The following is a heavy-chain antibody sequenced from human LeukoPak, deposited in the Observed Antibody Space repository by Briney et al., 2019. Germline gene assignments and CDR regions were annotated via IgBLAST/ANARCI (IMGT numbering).Heavy chain of an antibody. CDR1: GFTFSSYG. V-gene: IGHV3-NL1*01. CDR2: IYSGGST. Sequence: PGRSLRLSCAASGFTFSSYGLHWVRQAPGQGLEWGSVIYSGGSTYYSDSVKGRFTISRDNAKNSLYLQMNSLRAEDTAVYYCAELGITMIGGVWGKGTTVTISS. D-gene: IGHD3-10*02. CDR3: AELGITMIGGV. J-gene: IGHJ6*04.